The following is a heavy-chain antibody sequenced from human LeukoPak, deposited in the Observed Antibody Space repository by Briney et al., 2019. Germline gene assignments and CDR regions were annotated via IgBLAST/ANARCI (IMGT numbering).Heavy chain of an antibody. CDR1: GATFSSDE. Sequence: LTGGSLRLSCAASGATFSSDEMNWVRQAPGKGLEWVSYISGSGSIIYYADSVKGRFTISRDNAKRSLYLQMNSLRAEDTAVYYCASIAAAGTFDPWGQGTLVTVSS. CDR2: ISGSGSII. CDR3: ASIAAAGTFDP. D-gene: IGHD6-13*01. V-gene: IGHV3-48*03. J-gene: IGHJ5*02.